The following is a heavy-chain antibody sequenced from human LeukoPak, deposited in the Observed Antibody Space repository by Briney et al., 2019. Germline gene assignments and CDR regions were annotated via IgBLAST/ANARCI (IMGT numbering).Heavy chain of an antibody. D-gene: IGHD2-2*01. CDR1: GGTFSSYT. J-gene: IGHJ3*02. V-gene: IGHV1-69*10. CDR3: ASRRSRRGAFDI. CDR2: IIPILGIA. Sequence: EASVKVSCKASGGTFSSYTISWVRQAPGQGLEWMGGIIPILGIANYAQKFQGRVTITADKSTSTAYMELSGLRSEDTAVYYCASRRSRRGAFDIWGQGTMVTVSS.